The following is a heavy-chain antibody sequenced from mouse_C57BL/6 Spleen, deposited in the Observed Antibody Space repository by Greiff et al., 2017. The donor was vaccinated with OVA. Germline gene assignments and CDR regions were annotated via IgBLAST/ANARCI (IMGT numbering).Heavy chain of an antibody. J-gene: IGHJ2*01. CDR3: ARSSMPTYYFDY. V-gene: IGHV1-82*01. Sequence: QVQLQQSGPELVTPGASVKISCKASGYAFSSSWLNWVKQRPGKGLEWIGRIYPGDGDTTYNWKFKGMAHLTADQSSSTAYMQLSSRTSEDSAVYFCARSSMPTYYFDYWGQGTTLTVSS. D-gene: IGHD2-1*01. CDR1: GYAFSSSW. CDR2: IYPGDGDT.